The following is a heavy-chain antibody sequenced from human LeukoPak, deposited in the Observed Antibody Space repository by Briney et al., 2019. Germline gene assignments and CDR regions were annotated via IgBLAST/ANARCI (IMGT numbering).Heavy chain of an antibody. J-gene: IGHJ3*02. CDR1: GYSFNSQG. CDR2: INTDSGNP. CDR3: GREILRFDI. Sequence: ASVKVSCKASGYSFNSQGMNWVRQAPGQGLEGMGWINTDSGNPTYAQSFIGRFVFSLDSSVRTSYLQISNIMPEDTAKYYCGREILRFDIWGQGTMVTVSS. V-gene: IGHV7-4-1*02.